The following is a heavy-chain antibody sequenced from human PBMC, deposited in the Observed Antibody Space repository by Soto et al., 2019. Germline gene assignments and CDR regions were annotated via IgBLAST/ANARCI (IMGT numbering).Heavy chain of an antibody. J-gene: IGHJ6*03. CDR2: ISSSGSTI. D-gene: IGHD2-2*01. V-gene: IGHV3-11*01. CDR3: ARAEYKVVPAAMSPYYYYYMDV. CDR1: GFTFSDYY. Sequence: GSLRLSCAASGFTFSDYYMSWIRQAPGKGLEWVSYISSSGSTIYYADSVKGRFTISRDNAKNSLYLQMNSLRAEDTAVYYCARAEYKVVPAAMSPYYYYYMDVWGKGTTVTVSS.